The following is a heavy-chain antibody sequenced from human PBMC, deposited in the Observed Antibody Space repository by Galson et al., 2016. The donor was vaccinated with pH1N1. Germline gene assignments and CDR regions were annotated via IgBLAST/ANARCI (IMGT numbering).Heavy chain of an antibody. CDR1: GGSLSSYY. CDR2: IYSSGST. CDR3: AREYLVVGEGWEYGLDV. J-gene: IGHJ6*02. Sequence: SETLSLTCTVSGGSLSSYYWSWIRQSAGKGLEWIGRIYSSGSTTYNPSLRSRVTMSVDTSRNKFSLTLTSLTAADTAVYYCAREYLVVGEGWEYGLDVWGQGTTVTVSS. V-gene: IGHV4-4*07. D-gene: IGHD2-2*01.